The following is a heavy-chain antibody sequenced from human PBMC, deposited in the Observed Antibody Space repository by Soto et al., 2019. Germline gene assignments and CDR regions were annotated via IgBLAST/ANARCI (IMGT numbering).Heavy chain of an antibody. Sequence: SGPTVVNPTQTLTLTCNFSGFSLTAGGVGVGWIRQPPGKALEWLAIIYWDDDKRYSPSLKSRLTITKHTSKNQVVLTMTNLDPVDTATYYCAHTPFFGDKLDFWGQGTLVTVSS. CDR1: GFSLTAGGVG. CDR3: AHTPFFGDKLDF. J-gene: IGHJ4*02. V-gene: IGHV2-5*02. D-gene: IGHD2-21*01. CDR2: IYWDDDK.